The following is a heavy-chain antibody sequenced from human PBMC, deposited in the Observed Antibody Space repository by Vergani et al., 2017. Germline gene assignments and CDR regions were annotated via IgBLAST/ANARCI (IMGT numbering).Heavy chain of an antibody. J-gene: IGHJ4*02. V-gene: IGHV3-23*01. D-gene: IGHD5-12*01. CDR3: TKGSRGYTGYFFDY. CDR2: VSGSSATP. CDR1: GFTFRNYA. Sequence: EVQLLESGGGLVQPGGSLRLSCAASGFTFRNYAMTWVRQAPGKGLEWVSSVSGSSATPYYADSVKGRFIISRDSSKNTLHLQMNSLRADDTAVYYCTKGSRGYTGYFFDYWGQGTLATVSS.